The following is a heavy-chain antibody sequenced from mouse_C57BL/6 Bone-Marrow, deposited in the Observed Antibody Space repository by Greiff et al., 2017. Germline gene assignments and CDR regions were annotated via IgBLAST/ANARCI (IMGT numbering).Heavy chain of an antibody. CDR1: GFTFSDAW. CDR2: IRNKANNHAT. CDR3: TRAYYYGSSYVGGDY. Sequence: EVQGVESGGGLVQPGGSMKLSCAASGFTFSDAWMDWVRQSPEKGLEWVAEIRNKANNHATYYAESVKGRFTISRDDSKSSVYLQMNSLRAEDTGIYYCTRAYYYGSSYVGGDYWGQGTTLTVSS. V-gene: IGHV6-6*01. J-gene: IGHJ2*01. D-gene: IGHD1-1*01.